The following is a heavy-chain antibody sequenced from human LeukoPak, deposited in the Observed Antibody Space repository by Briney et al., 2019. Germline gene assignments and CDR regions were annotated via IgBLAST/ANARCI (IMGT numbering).Heavy chain of an antibody. J-gene: IGHJ5*02. Sequence: ASVKVSCKASGYTFTSYDINWVRQATGQGLEWMGWMNPNSGNTGYAQNFQGRVTMTRNTSISTAYMELSSLRSEDTAVYYCARGQIGYRTLWFDPWGQGTLVTVSS. CDR2: MNPNSGNT. CDR1: GYTFTSYD. V-gene: IGHV1-8*01. CDR3: ARGQIGYRTLWFDP. D-gene: IGHD5-18*01.